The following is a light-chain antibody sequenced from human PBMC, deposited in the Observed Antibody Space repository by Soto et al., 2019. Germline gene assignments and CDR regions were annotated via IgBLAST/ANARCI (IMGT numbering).Light chain of an antibody. CDR1: QSISSY. J-gene: IGKJ4*01. Sequence: PITPSPSSPSASLGDRVTLTCRASQSISSYLNWYQQKPGKAPKLLIYAASSLQSGVPSRFSGSGSGTDFTLTISSLQPEDFATYYCQQSYSTPLAFGGGTKVDIK. CDR3: QQSYSTPLA. V-gene: IGKV1-39*01. CDR2: AAS.